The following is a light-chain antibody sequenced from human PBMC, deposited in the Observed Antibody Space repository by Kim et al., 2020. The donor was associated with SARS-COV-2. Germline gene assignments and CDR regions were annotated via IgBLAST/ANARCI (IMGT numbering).Light chain of an antibody. CDR1: ILRSYS. Sequence: GHTGRITCPGDILRSYSASWYQRKPGQAPILVFYGENRRPSGIPDRYSASSTGNTASLVIAGAQAEDEADYYCSSQDSSAKLVQFVGGTQLTVL. V-gene: IGLV3-19*01. CDR2: GEN. J-gene: IGLJ2*01. CDR3: SSQDSSAKLVQ.